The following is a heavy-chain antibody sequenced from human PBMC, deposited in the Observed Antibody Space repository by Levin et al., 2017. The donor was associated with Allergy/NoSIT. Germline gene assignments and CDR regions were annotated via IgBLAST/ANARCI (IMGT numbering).Heavy chain of an antibody. J-gene: IGHJ5*02. Sequence: SQTLSLTCAIYGGSFRGYYWSWIRQPPGKGLEWIGEITHSGSTNYNPSLKSRVTISIDTSKNQFSLKLRSVTAADTAVYYCANSVRHCCSNTSCDWLPSWFDPWGQGALVTVSS. D-gene: IGHD2-2*01. CDR3: ANSVRHCCSNTSCDWLPSWFDP. CDR1: GGSFRGYY. CDR2: ITHSGST. V-gene: IGHV4-34*01.